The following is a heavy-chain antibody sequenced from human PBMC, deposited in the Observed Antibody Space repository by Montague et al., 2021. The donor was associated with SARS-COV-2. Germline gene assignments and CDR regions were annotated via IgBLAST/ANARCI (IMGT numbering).Heavy chain of an antibody. CDR1: GDSVSSNIAA. CDR3: TQERGSGRTTWHYSDY. V-gene: IGHV6-1*01. CDR2: TYYRSKWYN. J-gene: IGHJ4*02. D-gene: IGHD3-10*01. Sequence: CAISGDSVSSNIAAWNWIRQSPSRGLEWLGRTYYRSKWYNDYAVSVRSRITISPDTSKNQFSLQLNSVTPEDTAVYYCTQERGSGRTTWHYSDYWGQGTLVTVSS.